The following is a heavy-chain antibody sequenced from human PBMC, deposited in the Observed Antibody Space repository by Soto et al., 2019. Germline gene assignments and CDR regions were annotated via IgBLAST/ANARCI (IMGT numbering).Heavy chain of an antibody. CDR3: AKDRIPYSSGWYVFDY. V-gene: IGHV3-30*18. Sequence: GGSLRLSCAASGFTFSSYGMHWVRQAPGKGLEWVAVISYDGSNKYYADSVKGRFTISRDNSKNTLYLQMNSLRAEDTAVYYCAKDRIPYSSGWYVFDYWGQGTLVTVSS. J-gene: IGHJ4*02. D-gene: IGHD6-19*01. CDR2: ISYDGSNK. CDR1: GFTFSSYG.